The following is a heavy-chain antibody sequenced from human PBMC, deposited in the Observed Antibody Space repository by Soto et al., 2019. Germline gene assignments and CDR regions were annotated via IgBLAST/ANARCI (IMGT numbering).Heavy chain of an antibody. D-gene: IGHD3-3*01. CDR1: GFTFSSYW. CDR3: ARDRHYDFWSGNLNWFDP. Sequence: GGSLRLSCAASGFTFSSYWMSWVRQAPGKGLEWVANIKQDGSEKYYVDSVKGRFTISRDNAKNSLYLQMNSLRAEDTAVYYCARDRHYDFWSGNLNWFDPWGQGTLVTVSS. J-gene: IGHJ5*02. CDR2: IKQDGSEK. V-gene: IGHV3-7*05.